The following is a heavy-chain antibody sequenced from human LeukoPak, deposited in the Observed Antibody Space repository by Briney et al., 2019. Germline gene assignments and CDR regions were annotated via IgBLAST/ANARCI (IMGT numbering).Heavy chain of an antibody. CDR2: IIPILGIA. CDR3: ARGPDWDGYRRHYYYYGMDV. CDR1: GGTFSSYA. Sequence: SVTVSCKASGGTFSSYAMSWVRQAPGQGLEWMGGIIPILGIANYAQKFQGKVTITADKSTSTAYMELSSLRSEDTAVYYCARGPDWDGYRRHYYYYGMDVWGQGTTVTVSS. J-gene: IGHJ6*02. D-gene: IGHD5-24*01. V-gene: IGHV1-69*10.